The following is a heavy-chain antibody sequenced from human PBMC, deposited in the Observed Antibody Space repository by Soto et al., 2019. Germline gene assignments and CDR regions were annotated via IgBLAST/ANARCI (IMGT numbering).Heavy chain of an antibody. Sequence: GGSLRLSCAASGFTFSSYGMHWVRQAPGKGLEWVAVISYDGSNKYYADSAKGRFTISRDNSKNTLYLQMNSLRAEDTAVYYCAKVERSSYYDFWSGYYWSPDYWGQGTLVTVSS. CDR1: GFTFSSYG. CDR2: ISYDGSNK. CDR3: AKVERSSYYDFWSGYYWSPDY. D-gene: IGHD3-3*01. J-gene: IGHJ4*02. V-gene: IGHV3-30*18.